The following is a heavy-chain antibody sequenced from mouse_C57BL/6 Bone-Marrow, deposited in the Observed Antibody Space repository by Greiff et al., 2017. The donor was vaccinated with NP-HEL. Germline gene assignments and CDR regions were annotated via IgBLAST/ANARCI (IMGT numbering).Heavy chain of an antibody. Sequence: EVQLQQSGPGLAKPSQTLSLPCSVTGYSITSDYWNWIRKFPGNKLEYMGYISYSGSTYYNPSLKSRISITRDTSKNQYYLQLNSVTTEDTATYYCARSSSGYHYAMDYWGQGTSVTVSS. D-gene: IGHD3-2*02. CDR3: ARSSSGYHYAMDY. V-gene: IGHV3-8*01. CDR1: GYSITSDY. J-gene: IGHJ4*01. CDR2: ISYSGST.